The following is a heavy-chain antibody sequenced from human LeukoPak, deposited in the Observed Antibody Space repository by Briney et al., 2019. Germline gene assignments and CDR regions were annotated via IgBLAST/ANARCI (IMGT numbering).Heavy chain of an antibody. D-gene: IGHD5-18*01. V-gene: IGHV1-8*01. CDR3: ARDTAMAYDAFDI. CDR2: MNPNSGNT. Sequence: ASVKVSCKASGCTFTSYDINWVRQATGQGLEWMGWMNPNSGNTGYAQKFQGRVTMTRNTSISTAYMELSSLRSEDTAVYYCARDTAMAYDAFDIWGQGTMVTVSS. CDR1: GCTFTSYD. J-gene: IGHJ3*02.